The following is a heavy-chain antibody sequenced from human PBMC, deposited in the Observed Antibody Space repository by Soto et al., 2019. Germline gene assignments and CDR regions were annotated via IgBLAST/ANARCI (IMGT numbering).Heavy chain of an antibody. J-gene: IGHJ3*02. CDR1: GGSFSGYY. D-gene: IGHD1-26*01. CDR3: ATVGAPDAFGI. CDR2: INHSGST. V-gene: IGHV4-34*01. Sequence: SETLSLTCAVYGGSFSGYYWSWIRQPPGKGLEWIGEINHSGSTNYNPSLKSRVTISVDTSKNQFSLKLSSVTAADTAVYYCATVGAPDAFGIWGQGTMVTVS.